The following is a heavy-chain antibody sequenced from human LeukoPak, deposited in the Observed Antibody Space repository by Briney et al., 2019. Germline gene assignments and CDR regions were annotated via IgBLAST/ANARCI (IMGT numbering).Heavy chain of an antibody. J-gene: IGHJ1*01. V-gene: IGHV3-7*03. CDR3: AKDATLQH. CDR2: IKQDGSEK. CDR1: GFTFSNYW. Sequence: PGGSLRLSCAASGFTFSNYWMNWVRQAPGKGLEWVANIKQDGSEKYYVDSVKGRFTISRDNSKNTLYLQMNSLRAEDTAVYYCAKDATLQHWGQGTLVTVSS.